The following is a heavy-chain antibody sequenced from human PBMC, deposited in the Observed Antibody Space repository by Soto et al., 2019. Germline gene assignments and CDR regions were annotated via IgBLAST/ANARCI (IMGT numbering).Heavy chain of an antibody. CDR1: GFAFSSHP. Sequence: EVQLLESGGDLVHPGGSLRLSCAASGFAFSSHPMSWVRQAPERGLEWVSGISVGGDLTYNADSVKGRFTISRDNSKNILFLQMNSLRAEYTALYYCARRAFGSSRSFDLWGQGTMVTVSS. J-gene: IGHJ3*01. CDR3: ARRAFGSSRSFDL. V-gene: IGHV3-23*01. D-gene: IGHD6-6*01. CDR2: ISVGGDLT.